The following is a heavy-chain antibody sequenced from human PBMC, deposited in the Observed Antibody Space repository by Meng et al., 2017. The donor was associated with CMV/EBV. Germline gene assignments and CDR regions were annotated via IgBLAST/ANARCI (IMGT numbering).Heavy chain of an antibody. CDR3: ASNVVPAAMDYYYYGMDV. D-gene: IGHD2-2*01. V-gene: IGHV1-18*01. CDR2: INAYNGDT. Sequence: ASVKVSYKASGYTFSRHGIIWVRQAPGQGLEWIGWINAYNGDTKYGQKVQGRVTMTTDTSTSTAYMELRILRSDDTAVYYCASNVVPAAMDYYYYGMDVWGQGTTVTVSS. CDR1: GYTFSRHG. J-gene: IGHJ6*02.